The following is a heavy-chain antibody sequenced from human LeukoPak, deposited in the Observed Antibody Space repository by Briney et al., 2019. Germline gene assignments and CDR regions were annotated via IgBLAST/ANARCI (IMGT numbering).Heavy chain of an antibody. CDR2: VSGGGGST. V-gene: IGHV3-23*01. J-gene: IGHJ4*02. CDR3: ARENSGSYYQFDC. CDR1: GFTFSTYA. D-gene: IGHD1-26*01. Sequence: GGSLRLSCAASGFTFSTYAMSWVRQAPGKGLEWVSAVSGGGGSTYYADSVKGRFTISRDNSKNTLYLQTNSLRPEDTAVYYCARENSGSYYQFDCWGQGTLVTVSS.